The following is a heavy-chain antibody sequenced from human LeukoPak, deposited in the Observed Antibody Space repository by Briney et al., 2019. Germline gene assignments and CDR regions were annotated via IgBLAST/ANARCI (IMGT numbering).Heavy chain of an antibody. V-gene: IGHV3-49*04. D-gene: IGHD5-12*01. Sequence: GGSLRLSCTASGFTFGDYAMSWVRQAPGKGLEWVGFIRSKAYGGTTEYAASVKGRFTISRGDSKSIAYLQMNSLKTEDTAVYYCTRDRWLRTSVFDYWGQGTLVTVSS. CDR2: IRSKAYGGTT. J-gene: IGHJ4*02. CDR3: TRDRWLRTSVFDY. CDR1: GFTFGDYA.